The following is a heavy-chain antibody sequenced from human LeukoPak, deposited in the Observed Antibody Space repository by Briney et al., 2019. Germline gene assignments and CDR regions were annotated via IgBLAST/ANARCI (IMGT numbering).Heavy chain of an antibody. CDR1: GGSVSCNSAA. J-gene: IGHJ1*01. Sequence: SQTLSVTCAISGGSVSCNSAAWNWSRQSPSRGLEWVGRTYYRSKWYNDYAVSVKSRITINPDTSKNQFSLQLNSVTPEDTAVYYCARDSLATGYFQHWGQGTLVTVSS. V-gene: IGHV6-1*01. CDR2: TYYRSKWYN. CDR3: ARDSLATGYFQH.